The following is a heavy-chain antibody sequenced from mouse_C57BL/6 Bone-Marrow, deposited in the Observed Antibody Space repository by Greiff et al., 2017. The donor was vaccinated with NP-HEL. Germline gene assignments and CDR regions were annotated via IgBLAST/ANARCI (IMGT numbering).Heavy chain of an antibody. CDR2: IWSGGST. CDR3: ASYGNSLAY. Sequence: QVQLKQSGPGLVQPSQSLSITCTVSGFSLTSYGVHWVRQSPGKGLEWLGVIWSGGSTDYNAAFISRLSISKDNSKSQVFFKMNSLQADDTAIYYCASYGNSLAYWGQGTLVTVSA. J-gene: IGHJ3*01. V-gene: IGHV2-2*01. D-gene: IGHD2-1*01. CDR1: GFSLTSYG.